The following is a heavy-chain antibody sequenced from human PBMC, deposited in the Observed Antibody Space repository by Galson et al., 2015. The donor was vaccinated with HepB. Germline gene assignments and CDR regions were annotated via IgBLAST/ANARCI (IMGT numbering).Heavy chain of an antibody. D-gene: IGHD4-17*01. CDR2: ISGSGGST. V-gene: IGHV3-23*01. CDR1: GFTFSSYA. CDR3: ASSSGDGDYVYFDY. J-gene: IGHJ4*02. Sequence: SLRLSCAASGFTFSSYAMSWVRQAPGKGLEWVSAISGSGGSTYYADSVKGRFTISRDNSKNTLYLQMNSLRAEDTAVYYCASSSGDGDYVYFDYWGQGTLVTVSS.